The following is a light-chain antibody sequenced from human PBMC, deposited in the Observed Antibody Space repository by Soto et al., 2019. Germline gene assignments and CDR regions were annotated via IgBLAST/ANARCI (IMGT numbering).Light chain of an antibody. V-gene: IGLV1-40*01. CDR2: ANT. Sequence: QLVLTQPPSVSGAPGQRVTISCTGSSSNFGAGYDVHWYQQLPGTAPKLLIYANTIRPSGVPDRFSGSKSDTSASLAITGLQAEDEADYYCQSYDSSLGDWVFGGGTKLTVL. J-gene: IGLJ2*01. CDR3: QSYDSSLGDWV. CDR1: SSNFGAGYD.